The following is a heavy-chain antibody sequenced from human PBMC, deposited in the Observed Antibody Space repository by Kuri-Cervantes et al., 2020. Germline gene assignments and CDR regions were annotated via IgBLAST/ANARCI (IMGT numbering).Heavy chain of an antibody. CDR3: ARGLPWYFDY. Sequence: GGSLRLSCAASGFTFSSYSMNWVRQAPGKGLEWVSSISSSSSYIYYADSVKGRFTISRDNAKNSLYLQMNSLRAEDTVVYYCARGLPWYFDYWGQGTLVTVSS. D-gene: IGHD2-15*01. J-gene: IGHJ4*02. V-gene: IGHV3-21*01. CDR2: ISSSSSYI. CDR1: GFTFSSYS.